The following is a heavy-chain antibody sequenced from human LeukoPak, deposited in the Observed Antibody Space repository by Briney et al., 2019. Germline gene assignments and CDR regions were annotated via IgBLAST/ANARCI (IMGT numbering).Heavy chain of an antibody. CDR2: IIPIFGTA. Sequence: PLASVKVSCKASGGTFSSYAISWVRQAPGQGLEWMGGIIPIFGTANYAQKFQGRVTITADESTSTAYMELSSLRSEDTAVYYCARERHQGVNWFDPWGQGTMVTVSS. D-gene: IGHD3-10*01. CDR3: ARERHQGVNWFDP. V-gene: IGHV1-69*13. CDR1: GGTFSSYA. J-gene: IGHJ3*01.